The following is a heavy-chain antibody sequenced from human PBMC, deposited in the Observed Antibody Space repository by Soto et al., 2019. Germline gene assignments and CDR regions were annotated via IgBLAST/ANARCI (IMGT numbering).Heavy chain of an antibody. Sequence: ASVKVSCKASGYTFTSSGISWVRQAPGQGLEWMGWISTDNGNTKYAQHLQGRVRMTADKSTSTAYMELRGLRSDDTAVYYCASRSENGYNYDFGYWGQGTLVTVSS. CDR3: ASRSENGYNYDFGY. J-gene: IGHJ4*02. CDR1: GYTFTSSG. CDR2: ISTDNGNT. V-gene: IGHV1-18*01. D-gene: IGHD5-12*01.